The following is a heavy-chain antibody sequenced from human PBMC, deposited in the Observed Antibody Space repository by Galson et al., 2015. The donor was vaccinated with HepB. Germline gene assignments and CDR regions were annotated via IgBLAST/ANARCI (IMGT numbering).Heavy chain of an antibody. Sequence: SLRLSCAASGFTFSSYWMSWVRQAPGKGLEWVANIKQDGSEKYYVDSVKGRFTISRDNAKNSLYLQMNSLRAEDTAVYYCARDGVGATTPPPFDYWGQGTLVTVSS. D-gene: IGHD1-26*01. CDR2: IKQDGSEK. J-gene: IGHJ4*02. V-gene: IGHV3-7*01. CDR1: GFTFSSYW. CDR3: ARDGVGATTPPPFDY.